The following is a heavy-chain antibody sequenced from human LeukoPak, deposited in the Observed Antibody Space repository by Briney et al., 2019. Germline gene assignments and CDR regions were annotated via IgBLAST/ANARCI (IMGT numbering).Heavy chain of an antibody. Sequence: SETLSLTCAVSGYSISSGYYWGWIRQPPGKGLEWIGSIYHSGSTYYNPSLKSRVTISVDTSKNQFSLKLSSVTAADTAVYYCATHNDFWSGYYAYYFDYWGQGTLVTDSS. J-gene: IGHJ4*02. D-gene: IGHD3-3*01. CDR2: IYHSGST. CDR1: GYSISSGYY. CDR3: ATHNDFWSGYYAYYFDY. V-gene: IGHV4-38-2*01.